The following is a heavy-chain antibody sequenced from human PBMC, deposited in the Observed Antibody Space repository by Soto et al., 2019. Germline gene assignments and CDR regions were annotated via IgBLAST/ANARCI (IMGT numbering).Heavy chain of an antibody. CDR1: GFTFSSYG. Sequence: GGSLRLSCAASGFTFSSYGMHWVRQAPGKGLEWVAVIWYDGSNKYYADSVKGRFTISRDNSKNTLYLQMNSLRAEDTAVYYCARSPIVGATNWFDPWGQGTLVTVSS. CDR2: IWYDGSNK. V-gene: IGHV3-33*01. J-gene: IGHJ5*02. D-gene: IGHD1-26*01. CDR3: ARSPIVGATNWFDP.